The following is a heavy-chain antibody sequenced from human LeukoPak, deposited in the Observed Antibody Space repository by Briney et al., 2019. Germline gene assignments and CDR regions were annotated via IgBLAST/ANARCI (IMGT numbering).Heavy chain of an antibody. V-gene: IGHV4-59*01. CDR3: ARTTDYGDYCDAFDI. J-gene: IGHJ3*02. Sequence: SETLSLTCTVSGGSISSYYWSWIRQPPGKGLEWIGYIYYSGSTNYSPSLKSRVTISVDTSKNQFSLKLSSVTAADTAVYYCARTTDYGDYCDAFDIWGQGTMVTVSS. D-gene: IGHD4-17*01. CDR1: GGSISSYY. CDR2: IYYSGST.